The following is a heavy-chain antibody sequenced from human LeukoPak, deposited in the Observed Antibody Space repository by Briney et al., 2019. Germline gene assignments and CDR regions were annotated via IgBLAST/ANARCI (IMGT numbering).Heavy chain of an antibody. CDR2: VNPYGTS. Sequence: KPSETLSLTCSVSGGSTNNYLWSWIRQSARKGLEWIGRVNPYGTSNYNPSLKSRVTMSVDTSKNLVSLRLTSLTAADTAVYYCARDRRPRAVAGAYISYGMDVWGQGTTVTVSS. J-gene: IGHJ6*02. CDR3: ARDRRPRAVAGAYISYGMDV. CDR1: GGSTNNYL. V-gene: IGHV4-4*07. D-gene: IGHD6-19*01.